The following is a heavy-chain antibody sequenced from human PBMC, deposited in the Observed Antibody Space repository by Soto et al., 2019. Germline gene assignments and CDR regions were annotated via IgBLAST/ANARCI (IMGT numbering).Heavy chain of an antibody. D-gene: IGHD2-15*01. CDR2: ISSSGSYT. Sequence: QVQLVASGGGSVKPGGSLRLSCAASGFTFSDHYMSWIRQAPGKGLEWISYISSSGSYTIYADSVKGRFTISRDNAKNSLYLQMNSLRVEDTALYYCARGLVMGAATGAFDIWGQGTLVTASS. J-gene: IGHJ3*02. V-gene: IGHV3-11*06. CDR3: ARGLVMGAATGAFDI. CDR1: GFTFSDHY.